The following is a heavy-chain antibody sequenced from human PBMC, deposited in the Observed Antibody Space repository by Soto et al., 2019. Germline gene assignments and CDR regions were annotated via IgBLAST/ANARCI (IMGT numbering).Heavy chain of an antibody. CDR3: VGGQYYFDY. CDR1: GFPFTAYG. J-gene: IGHJ4*02. CDR2: ISYDGSNK. V-gene: IGHV3-30*03. Sequence: QVQLVESGGGVVQPGHSLRLSCAASGFPFTAYGMHWVREGPGKGLEWVAVISYDGSNKFYADSVKGRFTISRDNSKNTLYLQMNSLRPEDTALYYCVGGQYYFDYRGQGTLVTVSS. D-gene: IGHD3-10*01.